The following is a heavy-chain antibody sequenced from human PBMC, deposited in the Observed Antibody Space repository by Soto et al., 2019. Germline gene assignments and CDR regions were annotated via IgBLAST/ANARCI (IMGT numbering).Heavy chain of an antibody. CDR2: IYSGGST. CDR3: ARDGDPPNDYGDYGNYYYYGMDV. J-gene: IGHJ6*02. Sequence: EVQLVESGGGLVQPGGSLRLSCAASGFTVSSNYMSWVRQAPGKGLEWVSVIYSGGSTYYADSVKGRFTISRDNSKNTLYLQMNSLRAEDTAVYYCARDGDPPNDYGDYGNYYYYGMDVWGQGTTVTVSS. D-gene: IGHD4-17*01. CDR1: GFTVSSNY. V-gene: IGHV3-66*01.